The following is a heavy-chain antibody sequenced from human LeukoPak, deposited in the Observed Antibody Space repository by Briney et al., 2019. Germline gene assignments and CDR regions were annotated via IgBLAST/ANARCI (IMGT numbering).Heavy chain of an antibody. J-gene: IGHJ4*02. CDR3: ARDRYDFWSGYIGY. V-gene: IGHV1-69*01. Sequence: ASVKVSCKASGGTFSSYAISWVRQAPGQGLEWMGGIIPIFGTANYAQKFQGRVTITADESTSTAYMELSSLRSEDTAVYYCARDRYDFWSGYIGYWGQGTLVTVSS. CDR1: GGTFSSYA. D-gene: IGHD3-3*01. CDR2: IIPIFGTA.